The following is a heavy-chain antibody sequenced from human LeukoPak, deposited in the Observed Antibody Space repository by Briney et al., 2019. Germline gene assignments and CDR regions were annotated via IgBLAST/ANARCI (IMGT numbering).Heavy chain of an antibody. J-gene: IGHJ4*02. V-gene: IGHV3-7*01. CDR3: ARDFPGGYPDY. D-gene: IGHD3-22*01. Sequence: GGSLRLSCAPSIFSFSSYWMTWVRQAPGKGLEWVANINLDGSEEKYVDSVKGRFTISRDNSKNTLYLQMNSLRAEDTAVYYCARDFPGGYPDYWGQGTLVTVSS. CDR2: INLDGSEE. CDR1: IFSFSSYW.